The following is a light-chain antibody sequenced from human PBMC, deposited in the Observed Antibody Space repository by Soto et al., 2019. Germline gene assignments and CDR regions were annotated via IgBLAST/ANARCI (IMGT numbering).Light chain of an antibody. CDR2: EVS. Sequence: QSALTQPASVSGSPGQSITISCTGTSGDVGGYNYVSWYQHHPGKAPKLMIYEVSNRPSGVSNRFSGSKSGNTASLTISGLQAEDGADYYCSSYTSSITYVFGAGTKVTVL. CDR1: SGDVGGYNY. J-gene: IGLJ1*01. V-gene: IGLV2-14*01. CDR3: SSYTSSITYV.